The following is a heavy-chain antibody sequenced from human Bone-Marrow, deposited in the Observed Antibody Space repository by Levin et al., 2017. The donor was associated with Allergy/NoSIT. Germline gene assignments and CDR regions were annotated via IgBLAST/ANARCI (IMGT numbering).Heavy chain of an antibody. CDR2: IIPIFGTA. V-gene: IGHV1-69*06. J-gene: IGHJ6*03. D-gene: IGHD5-18*01. Sequence: KISCKASGGTFSSYAISWVRQAPGQGLEWMGGIIPIFGTANYAQKFQGRVTITADKSTSTAYMELSSLRSEDTAVYYCASSSGYSYGYQYYYYYMDVWGQGTTVTVSS. CDR1: GGTFSSYA. CDR3: ASSSGYSYGYQYYYYYMDV.